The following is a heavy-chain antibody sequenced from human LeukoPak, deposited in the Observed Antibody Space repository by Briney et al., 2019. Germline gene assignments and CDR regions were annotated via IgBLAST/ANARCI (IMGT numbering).Heavy chain of an antibody. J-gene: IGHJ4*01. V-gene: IGHV3-23*01. CDR2: LSGSGITT. CDR1: GLILSSYG. D-gene: IGHD6-19*01. CDR3: AKGIYSSGWSYFDY. Sequence: TGTSLRLSCAASGLILSSYGIHWVRQAPGKGLEWVSTLSGSGITTYYADSVKGRFTISRDNSKNTLYLQMNSLGAEDTAVYYCAKGIYSSGWSYFDYWGHGTLVTVSS.